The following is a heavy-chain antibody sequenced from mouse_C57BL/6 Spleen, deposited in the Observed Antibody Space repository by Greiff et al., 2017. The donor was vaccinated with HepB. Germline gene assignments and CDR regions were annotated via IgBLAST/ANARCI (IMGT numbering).Heavy chain of an antibody. CDR1: GYSFTDYN. D-gene: IGHD1-3*01. V-gene: IGHV1-39*01. CDR3: AKRSGIYDAMDY. J-gene: IGHJ4*01. Sequence: EVQLQQSGPELVKPGASVRIFCKASGYSFTDYNMHWVKQINGKSLEWIGVINPNYGTTNYNQKFKGKATLTVDQSSSTAYMQLNSLTSEDSAVYYCAKRSGIYDAMDYWGQGTSVTVSS. CDR2: INPNYGTT.